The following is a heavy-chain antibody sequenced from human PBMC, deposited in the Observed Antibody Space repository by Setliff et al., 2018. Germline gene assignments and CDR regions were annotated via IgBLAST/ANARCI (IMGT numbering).Heavy chain of an antibody. D-gene: IGHD2-2*01. CDR3: TRHEDRNKCTSSSCYRGNDAFDV. V-gene: IGHV5-51*01. Sequence: GESLTISCKASGYIFTNYWIGWVRQMPGKGLEWMGVIYPGDSDTRYSLSFQGQVTISADKSINTAYLQWSSLKASDTAIYYCTRHEDRNKCTSSSCYRGNDAFDVWGQGAMVTVSS. CDR1: GYIFTNYW. CDR2: IYPGDSDT. J-gene: IGHJ3*01.